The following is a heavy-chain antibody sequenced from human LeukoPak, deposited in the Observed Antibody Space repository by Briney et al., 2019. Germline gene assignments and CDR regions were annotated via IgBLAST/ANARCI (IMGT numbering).Heavy chain of an antibody. Sequence: SETLSLTCTVSGGSISSYYWSWIRQPPGKGLEWIGYIYYSGSTNYNPSLKSRVTISVDTSKNQFSLKLSSVTAADTAVYYCARGRGPNSSGWYALNYYYYYGMDVWGQGTTVTVSS. J-gene: IGHJ6*02. CDR1: GGSISSYY. CDR2: IYYSGST. D-gene: IGHD6-19*01. V-gene: IGHV4-59*08. CDR3: ARGRGPNSSGWYALNYYYYYGMDV.